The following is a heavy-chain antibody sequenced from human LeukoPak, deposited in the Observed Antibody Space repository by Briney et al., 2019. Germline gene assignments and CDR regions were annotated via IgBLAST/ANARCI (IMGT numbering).Heavy chain of an antibody. V-gene: IGHV3-7*01. CDR2: IKPDGSGK. J-gene: IGHJ4*02. D-gene: IGHD6-19*01. CDR3: SSQPAVLDLDC. Sequence: PGGSLRLSCAASGFGLSSYLMTWVRQAPGKGLEWVANIKPDGSGKNYVDSVKGRFTISRDNAKNSLYLQMRGLRVEDTAVYYCSSQPAVLDLDCWGQGTLVTVSS. CDR1: GFGLSSYL.